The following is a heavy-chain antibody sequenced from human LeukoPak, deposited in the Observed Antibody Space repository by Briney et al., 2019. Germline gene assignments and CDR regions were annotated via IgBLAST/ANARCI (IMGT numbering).Heavy chain of an antibody. CDR3: ARDLAYSRLDY. D-gene: IGHD5-18*01. V-gene: IGHV3-7*01. Sequence: HPGGSLRLSCAASGFTFSSYWMSWVRQAPGKGLEWVASINPDGNKKYSADSVKGRFTISRDNAENSLYLQMNSLRVEDTAFYYCARDLAYSRLDYWGQGMLVTVSS. CDR2: INPDGNKK. CDR1: GFTFSSYW. J-gene: IGHJ4*02.